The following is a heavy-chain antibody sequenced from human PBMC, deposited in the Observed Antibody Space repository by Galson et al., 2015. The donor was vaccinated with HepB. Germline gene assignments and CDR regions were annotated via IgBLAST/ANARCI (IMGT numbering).Heavy chain of an antibody. D-gene: IGHD6-13*01. J-gene: IGHJ3*02. CDR1: GYTFTDYY. Sequence: SVKVSCKASGYTFTDYYIHWVRQAPGLGLEWMGRINPNNGGTDSVQKFQGRVAMTRDTSISTASMELNRLTSDDTAVYYCARARRGNSWSQGKDAFDIWGQGTMVTVSS. CDR3: ARARRGNSWSQGKDAFDI. CDR2: INPNNGGT. V-gene: IGHV1-2*06.